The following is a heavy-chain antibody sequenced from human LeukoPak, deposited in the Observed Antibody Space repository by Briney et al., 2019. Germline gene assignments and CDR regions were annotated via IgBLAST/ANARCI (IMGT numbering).Heavy chain of an antibody. CDR2: IYPGDSDT. V-gene: IGHV5-51*01. D-gene: IGHD1-26*01. J-gene: IGHJ4*02. Sequence: GESLKISCQGSGYSLTTYWIGWVRLMPGKGPEWMGIIYPGDSDTRYSPSFQGQVTISADKSISTAYLQWSSLKASDTAMYYCARGSIAGATRNYFDYWGQGTRVTVSS. CDR3: ARGSIAGATRNYFDY. CDR1: GYSLTTYW.